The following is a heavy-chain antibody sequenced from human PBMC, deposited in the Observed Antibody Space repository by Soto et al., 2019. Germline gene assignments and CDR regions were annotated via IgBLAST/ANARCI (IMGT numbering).Heavy chain of an antibody. D-gene: IGHD2-8*01. J-gene: IGHJ4*02. CDR3: ARIMAPMVYGFDY. Sequence: SETLSLTCTVSGGSISSGDYYWSWIRQPPGKGLEWIGYIYYSGSTYYNPSLKSRVTISVDTSKNQFSLKLSSVTAADTAVFYCARIMAPMVYGFDYWGQGTLVTVSS. CDR2: IYYSGST. V-gene: IGHV4-30-4*01. CDR1: GGSISSGDYY.